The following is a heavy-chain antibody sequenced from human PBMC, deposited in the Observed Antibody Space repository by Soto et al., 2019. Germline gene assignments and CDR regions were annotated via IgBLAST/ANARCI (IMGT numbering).Heavy chain of an antibody. CDR3: ATLNCSGGSCYSDYYYYYGMAV. CDR2: IDPSDSYT. Sequence: GESLKISCKGSGYSFTSYWISWVRQMPGKGLEWMGRIDPSDSYTNYSPSFQGHVTISADKSISTAYLQWSSLKASDTAMYYCATLNCSGGSCYSDYYYYYGMAVWGQGTTVPVS. CDR1: GYSFTSYW. D-gene: IGHD2-15*01. V-gene: IGHV5-10-1*01. J-gene: IGHJ6*02.